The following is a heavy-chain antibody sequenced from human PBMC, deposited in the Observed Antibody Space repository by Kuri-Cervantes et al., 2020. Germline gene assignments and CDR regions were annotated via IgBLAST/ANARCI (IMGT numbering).Heavy chain of an antibody. CDR3: ARVSVGATGAEYFQH. D-gene: IGHD1-26*01. V-gene: IGHV4-34*01. CDR2: INHSGSA. Sequence: GSLRLSCAVYGGSFSGYYWSWIRQSPGQGLEWIGEINHSGSANYNPSLKSRVTISVDTSKNQFSLKLSSVTAADTAVYYCARVSVGATGAEYFQHWGQGTLVTVSS. CDR1: GGSFSGYY. J-gene: IGHJ1*01.